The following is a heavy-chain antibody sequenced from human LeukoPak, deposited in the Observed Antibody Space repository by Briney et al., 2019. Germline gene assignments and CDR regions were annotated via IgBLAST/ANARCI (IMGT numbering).Heavy chain of an antibody. CDR3: ARTHPTGYFDY. CDR2: ISYDGSNK. J-gene: IGHJ4*02. V-gene: IGHV3-30-3*01. CDR1: GFTFSSYA. D-gene: IGHD1-14*01. Sequence: GGSLRLSCAASGFTFSSYAMHWVRQALGKGLEWVAVISYDGSNKYYADSVKGRFTISRDNSKNTLYLQMNSLRAEDTAVYYCARTHPTGYFDYWGQGTLVTVSS.